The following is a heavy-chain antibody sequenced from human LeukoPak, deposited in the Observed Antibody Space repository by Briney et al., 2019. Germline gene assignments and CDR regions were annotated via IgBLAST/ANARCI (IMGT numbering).Heavy chain of an antibody. V-gene: IGHV3-53*01. Sequence: GGSLRLSCAASGFTVSSNYMSWVRLAPGKGLEWVSVIYSGGSTYYADSVKGRFTISRDNSKNTLYLQMNSLRAEDTAVYYCARGAAADHFDYWGQGTLVTVSS. CDR2: IYSGGST. J-gene: IGHJ4*02. CDR3: ARGAAADHFDY. D-gene: IGHD6-13*01. CDR1: GFTVSSNY.